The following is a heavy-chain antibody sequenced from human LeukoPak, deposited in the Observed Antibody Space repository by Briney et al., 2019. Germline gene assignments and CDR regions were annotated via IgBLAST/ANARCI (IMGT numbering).Heavy chain of an antibody. CDR3: ATFLYGGNAGGSVGY. V-gene: IGHV3-53*01. Sequence: GGSLRLSCAASGLTVSSNYMGWVRQAPGKGLEWVSVIYIGGNTYYADPVKGRFTISRDNSKNTVYLQMNSLRAEDTAVYYCATFLYGGNAGGSVGYWGQGTLVTVSS. CDR1: GLTVSSNY. J-gene: IGHJ4*02. D-gene: IGHD4-23*01. CDR2: IYIGGNT.